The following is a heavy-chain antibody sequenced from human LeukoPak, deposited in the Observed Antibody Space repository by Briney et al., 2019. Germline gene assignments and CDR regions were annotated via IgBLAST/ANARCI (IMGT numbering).Heavy chain of an antibody. D-gene: IGHD2-2*01. CDR3: ARLADCSSSSCRSIDY. CDR2: INPNSGFT. J-gene: IGHJ4*01. V-gene: IGHV1-2*02. CDR1: GYPFTGYY. Sequence: ASVKVSCKASGYPFTGYYLHWVRQAPGQGLEWMGWINPNSGFTNYAQKFQGRVTMTRDTSISTAYMELSRLRSDDTAVYYCARLADCSSSSCRSIDYWGQRTLLTVSS.